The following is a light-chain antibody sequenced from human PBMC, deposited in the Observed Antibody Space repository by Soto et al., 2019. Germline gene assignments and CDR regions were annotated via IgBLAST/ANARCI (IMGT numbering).Light chain of an antibody. J-gene: IGKJ5*01. V-gene: IGKV3-15*01. CDR1: QSVSSN. CDR3: LQHNSYPYT. CDR2: GAS. Sequence: IVMTQSPATLSVSPGERATRSCRASQSVSSNLAWYQQKPGQAPRLLIYGASTRATGIPARFSGSGSGTEFTLTISSLQPEDFGIYYCLQHNSYPYTFGPGTRLEIK.